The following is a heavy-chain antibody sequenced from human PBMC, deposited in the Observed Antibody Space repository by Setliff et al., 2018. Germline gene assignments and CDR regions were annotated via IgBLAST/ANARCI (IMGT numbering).Heavy chain of an antibody. CDR3: ARGRERDYNFWSGYYTYYYYGMDV. CDR1: GYTFTNYD. Sequence: ASVKVSCKASGYTFTNYDINWVRQATGQGLEWMGWMNPNSGNTGYAQKFQGRVTMTRNTSISTAYMELSSLRSEDTAVYYCARGRERDYNFWSGYYTYYYYGMDVWGQGTTVTVSS. D-gene: IGHD3-3*01. CDR2: MNPNSGNT. V-gene: IGHV1-8*02. J-gene: IGHJ6*02.